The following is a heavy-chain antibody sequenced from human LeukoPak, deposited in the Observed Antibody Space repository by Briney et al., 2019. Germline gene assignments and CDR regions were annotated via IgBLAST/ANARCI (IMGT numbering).Heavy chain of an antibody. CDR3: ARGAVVTYGMDV. CDR2: INPNSGGT. V-gene: IGHV1-2*02. CDR1: GYTFTVYY. J-gene: IGHJ6*02. D-gene: IGHD6-19*01. Sequence: ASVKVSCKASGYTFTVYYMHWVRQAPGQGLEWMGWINPNSGGTNYAQKFQGRVTMTRDTSISTAYMELSRLRSDDTAVYYCARGAVVTYGMDVWGQGTTVTVSS.